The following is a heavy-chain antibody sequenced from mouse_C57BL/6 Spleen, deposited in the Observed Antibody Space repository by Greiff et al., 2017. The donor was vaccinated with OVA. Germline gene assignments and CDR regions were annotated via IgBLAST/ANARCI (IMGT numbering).Heavy chain of an antibody. V-gene: IGHV5-16*01. CDR2: INYDGSST. CDR1: GFTFSDYY. Sequence: EVKLMESEGGLVQPGSSMKLSCTASGFTFSDYYMAWVRQVPEKGLEWVANINYDGSSTYYLDSLKSRFILSRDNAKNILYLQMSSLMSEDSAAYYCGRSGGTPGFEDYWGQGTTLTVSS. CDR3: GRSGGTPGFEDY. D-gene: IGHD2-14*01. J-gene: IGHJ2*01.